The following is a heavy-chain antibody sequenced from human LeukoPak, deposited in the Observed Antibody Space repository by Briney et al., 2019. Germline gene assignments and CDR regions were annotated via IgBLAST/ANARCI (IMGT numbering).Heavy chain of an antibody. D-gene: IGHD1-26*01. V-gene: IGHV3-23*01. J-gene: IGHJ4*02. Sequence: QSGGSLRLSCAASGFTFSSYAMSWVRQAPGKGLEWVSAISGSGGSTYYADSVKGRFTISRDNSKNTLYLQMNSLRAEDTAVYYCAKRKELPRPRAIDYWGQGTLVTVSS. CDR3: AKRKELPRPRAIDY. CDR2: ISGSGGST. CDR1: GFTFSSYA.